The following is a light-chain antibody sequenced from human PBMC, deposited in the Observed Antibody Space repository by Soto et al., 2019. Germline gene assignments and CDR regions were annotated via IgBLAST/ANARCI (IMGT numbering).Light chain of an antibody. CDR1: QSISSW. Sequence: DIQMTQSPSTLSASVGDRVTIACRASQSISSWLAWYQQKPGKAPTLLIYKASSLESGVTSRFSGSGSGTEFTLTISSLQPEDFATYYCQQYENYPWTFGQGTKVDIK. CDR2: KAS. V-gene: IGKV1-5*03. CDR3: QQYENYPWT. J-gene: IGKJ1*01.